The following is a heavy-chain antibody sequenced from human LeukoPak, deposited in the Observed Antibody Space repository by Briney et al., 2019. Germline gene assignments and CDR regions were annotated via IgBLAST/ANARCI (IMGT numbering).Heavy chain of an antibody. V-gene: IGHV3-48*01. Sequence: GGSLRLSCAASGFTFSSYSMNWVRQAPGKGLEWVSYISSSSSTIYYADSVKGRFTISRDNAKNSLYLQMNSLRAEDTAVYYCARLYCSSTSCYADGLGWGKGTTVTVSS. D-gene: IGHD2-2*01. J-gene: IGHJ6*04. CDR2: ISSSSSTI. CDR3: ARLYCSSTSCYADGLG. CDR1: GFTFSSYS.